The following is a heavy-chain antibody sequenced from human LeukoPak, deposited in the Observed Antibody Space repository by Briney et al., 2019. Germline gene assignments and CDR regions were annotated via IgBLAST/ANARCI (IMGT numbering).Heavy chain of an antibody. Sequence: PSETLSLTCTVSGGSISSYYWSWIRQPPGKGLEWIGYIYYSGSTNYNPSLKSRVTISVDTSKNQFSLKLSSVTAADTAVYYCARGGAFDFWSGYYNGYFDYWGQGTLVTVSS. CDR2: IYYSGST. D-gene: IGHD3-3*01. CDR1: GGSISSYY. CDR3: ARGGAFDFWSGYYNGYFDY. V-gene: IGHV4-59*12. J-gene: IGHJ4*02.